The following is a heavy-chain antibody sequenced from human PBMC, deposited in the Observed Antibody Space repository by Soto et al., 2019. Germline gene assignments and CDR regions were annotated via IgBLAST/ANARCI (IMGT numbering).Heavy chain of an antibody. CDR3: ATSGSSSWSNWFDP. CDR2: IYYSGST. Sequence: QVQLQESGPGLVKPSQTLSLTCTVSGGSISSGGYYWSWIRQHPGKGLEWIGYIYYSGSTYYNPSLKSRVTTSVDTSKNQFSLKLSSVTAADTAVYYCATSGSSSWSNWFDPWGQGTLVTVSS. J-gene: IGHJ5*02. V-gene: IGHV4-31*03. D-gene: IGHD6-13*01. CDR1: GGSISSGGYY.